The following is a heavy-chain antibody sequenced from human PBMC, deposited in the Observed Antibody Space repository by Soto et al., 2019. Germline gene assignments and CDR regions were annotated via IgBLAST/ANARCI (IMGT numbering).Heavy chain of an antibody. CDR2: IKTDNGDT. J-gene: IGHJ5*02. V-gene: IGHV1-18*04. CDR1: GYPFSKYG. Sequence: QLQLVQSGAEVERPGASVRVSCKAYGYPFSKYGISWIRQAPGQGLEWMGWIKTDNGDTTYAQTFQGRVTMTTDTASSTAYMELRSLRSYATAVHSCATSCHTGFDPWGQGTLVSVSS. D-gene: IGHD4-17*01. CDR3: ATSCHTGFDP.